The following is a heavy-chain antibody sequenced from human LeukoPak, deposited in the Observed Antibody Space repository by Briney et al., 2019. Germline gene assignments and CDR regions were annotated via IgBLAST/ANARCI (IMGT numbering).Heavy chain of an antibody. D-gene: IGHD5-18*01. CDR1: GLTLSGYW. V-gene: IGHV3-74*01. J-gene: IGHJ4*02. CDR3: TRARGNTYGYFEY. CDR2: LNGDASST. Sequence: GGSLRLSCAASGLTLSGYWMHCVRQAPGKGLVWVSRLNGDASSTSYADSVKGRFTISRDNAKSTLYLQMHTLRVEHTAVYYCTRARGNTYGYFEYWGQGTLVTVSS.